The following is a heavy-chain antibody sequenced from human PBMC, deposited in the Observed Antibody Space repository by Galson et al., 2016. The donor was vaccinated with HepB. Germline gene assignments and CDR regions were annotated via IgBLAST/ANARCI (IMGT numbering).Heavy chain of an antibody. J-gene: IGHJ6*03. V-gene: IGHV3-23*01. Sequence: SLRLSCAASGFTFGSYAMSWVRQAPGKGLEWVSTLGSSGRSTYYADSVKGRFTISRDTSKNTLYLQMNNLKAEDTALYYCAKFRGADYSNYYWDVWGKGTTATVSS. CDR3: AKFRGADYSNYYWDV. D-gene: IGHD1-26*01. CDR1: GFTFGSYA. CDR2: LGSSGRST.